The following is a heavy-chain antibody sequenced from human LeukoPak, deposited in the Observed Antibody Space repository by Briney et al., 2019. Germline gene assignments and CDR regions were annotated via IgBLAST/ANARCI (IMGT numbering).Heavy chain of an antibody. CDR2: IYYSGST. CDR1: GGSISSYY. D-gene: IGHD6-25*01. CDR3: ARGIAARGAFDI. V-gene: IGHV4-59*08. Sequence: NPSETLSLTCTVSGGSISSYYWSWIRQPPGKGLEWIGYIYYSGSTNYNPSLKSRVTISVDTSKNQFSLKLSSVTAADTAVYYCARGIAARGAFDIWGQGTMVTVSS. J-gene: IGHJ3*02.